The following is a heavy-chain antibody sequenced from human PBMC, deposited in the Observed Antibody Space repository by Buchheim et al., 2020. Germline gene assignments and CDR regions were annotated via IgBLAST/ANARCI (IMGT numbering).Heavy chain of an antibody. CDR3: ARDLHELTFYYYYGMDV. CDR1: GFTFSSYG. J-gene: IGHJ6*02. CDR2: IWYDGSNK. Sequence: QVQLVESGGGVVQPGRSLRLSCAASGFTFSSYGMHWVRQAPGKGLEWVAVIWYDGSNKYYADSVKGRFTISRDNSKNTLYLQMNSLRAEDTAVYYCARDLHELTFYYYYGMDVWGQGTT. D-gene: IGHD1-14*01. V-gene: IGHV3-33*01.